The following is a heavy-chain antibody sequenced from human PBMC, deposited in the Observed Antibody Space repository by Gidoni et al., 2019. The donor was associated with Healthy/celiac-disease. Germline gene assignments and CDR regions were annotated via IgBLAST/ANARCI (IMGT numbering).Heavy chain of an antibody. CDR3: ARDSSSFLDAFDI. D-gene: IGHD6-13*01. CDR2: IYYSGST. V-gene: IGHV4-30-4*01. J-gene: IGHJ3*02. Sequence: QVQLQESGPGLVKPSQTLSLPCTVTGGSISSGDYYWSWIRQPPGKGLEWIGYIYYSGSTYYNPYLKSRVTISVDTSKNQFSRKLSSVTAADTAVYYCARDSSSFLDAFDIWGQGTIVTVSS. CDR1: GGSISSGDYY.